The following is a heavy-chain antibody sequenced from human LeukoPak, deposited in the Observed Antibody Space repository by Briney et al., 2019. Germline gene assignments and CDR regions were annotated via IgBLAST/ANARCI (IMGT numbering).Heavy chain of an antibody. CDR1: GFSFSSYT. V-gene: IGHV3-21*03. J-gene: IGHJ5*02. CDR3: ARDRDSSGLYVGADL. D-gene: IGHD6-19*01. Sequence: PGGSLRLSCAVSGFSFSSYTMNWVRQAPGKGLEWVSYISSTNGHTYYADSVNGRFTISRDTAKNSLYLQMNSLRVEDTAIYFCARDRDSSGLYVGADLWGQGVLVTVSA. CDR2: ISSTNGHT.